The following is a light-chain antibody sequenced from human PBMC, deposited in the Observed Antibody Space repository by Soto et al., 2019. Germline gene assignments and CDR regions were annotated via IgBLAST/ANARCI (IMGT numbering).Light chain of an antibody. J-gene: IGKJ1*01. Sequence: DIQMTQSPSSLFASVGDRVTITCRASQGSSNYLAWYQQKPGKDPKLLIYAASTLQSGVPSRFSGSGSGTDFSLTISSLQPEDVATYYCQKYNSAPWTFGQGTKVEIK. CDR1: QGSSNY. V-gene: IGKV1-27*01. CDR3: QKYNSAPWT. CDR2: AAS.